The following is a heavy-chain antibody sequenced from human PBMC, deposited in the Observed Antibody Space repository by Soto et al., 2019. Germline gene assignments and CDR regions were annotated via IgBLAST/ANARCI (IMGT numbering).Heavy chain of an antibody. CDR3: ARHPLFDYLLYYFDY. J-gene: IGHJ4*02. V-gene: IGHV4-39*01. Sequence: SETLSLTCTVSGGSISSSSSCWGWIRQPPGKGLEWIGTICYSGTTYYIPSLKSRVTISVDTSKNQFSLKLGSVTAADTAVYYCARHPLFDYLLYYFDYWGQGTLVTVSS. CDR2: ICYSGTT. D-gene: IGHD3-9*01. CDR1: GGSISSSSSC.